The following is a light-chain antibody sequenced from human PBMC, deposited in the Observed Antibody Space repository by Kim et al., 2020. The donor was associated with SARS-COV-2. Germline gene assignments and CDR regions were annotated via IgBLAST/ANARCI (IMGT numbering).Light chain of an antibody. J-gene: IGLJ3*02. CDR1: SSDVGGYNY. CDR3: SSYTSSSTPRPR. CDR2: DVS. Sequence: QSALTQPASVSGSPGQSITISCTGTSSDVGGYNYVSWYQQHPGKAPKLMIYDVSNRPSGVSNRFSGSKSGNTASLTISGLQAEDEADYYCSSYTSSSTPRPRFGGGTQLTVL. V-gene: IGLV2-14*03.